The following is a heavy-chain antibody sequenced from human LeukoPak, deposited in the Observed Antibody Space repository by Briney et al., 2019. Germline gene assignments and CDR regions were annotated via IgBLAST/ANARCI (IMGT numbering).Heavy chain of an antibody. D-gene: IGHD1-26*01. CDR1: GYTLTELS. Sequence: ATVQVSCKVSGYTLTELSMHWVRQAPGKGLEWMGGFDPEDGETIYAQKFQGRVTMTEDTSTDTAYMELSSLRSEDTAVYYCATDHSGSSGWFDPWGQGTLVTVSS. J-gene: IGHJ5*02. V-gene: IGHV1-24*01. CDR3: ATDHSGSSGWFDP. CDR2: FDPEDGET.